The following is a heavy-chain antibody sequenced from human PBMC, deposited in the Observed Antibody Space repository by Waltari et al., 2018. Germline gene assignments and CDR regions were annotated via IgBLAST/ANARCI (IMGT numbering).Heavy chain of an antibody. V-gene: IGHV4-39*01. CDR3: TRRSGTYVY. CDR2: IYSSGSN. D-gene: IGHD1-26*01. J-gene: IGHJ4*02. CDR1: GGSISSSSYY. Sequence: QLQLQESGPGLVKPSETLSLTCTVSGGSISSSSYYWGWVRQPPGKGLEWIGSIYSSGSNNYNLSLKSRVTISVDTSKNQFSLKLTSVTATDTAVYYCTRRSGTYVYWGQGTLVTVSS.